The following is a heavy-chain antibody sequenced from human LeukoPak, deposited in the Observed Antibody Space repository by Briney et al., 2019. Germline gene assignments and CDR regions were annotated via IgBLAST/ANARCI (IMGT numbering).Heavy chain of an antibody. CDR1: GFTFSSYG. CDR3: AKDRIIVLPPAIAPVDY. Sequence: HPGGSLRLSCAASGFTFSSYGMSWVRQAPGKGLEWVSAISGSGGSTYYADSVKGRFTISRDNSKNTLYLQMNSLRAEDTALYYCAKDRIIVLPPAIAPVDYWGQGTLVTVSS. V-gene: IGHV3-23*01. J-gene: IGHJ4*02. D-gene: IGHD2-2*01. CDR2: ISGSGGST.